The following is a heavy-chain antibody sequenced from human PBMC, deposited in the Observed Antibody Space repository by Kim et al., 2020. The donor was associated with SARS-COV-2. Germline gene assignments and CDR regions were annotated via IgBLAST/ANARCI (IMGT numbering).Heavy chain of an antibody. D-gene: IGHD3-10*01. J-gene: IGHJ4*02. CDR1: GGSFSGYY. CDR2: INHSGST. Sequence: SETLSLTCAVYGGSFSGYYWSWIRQPPGKGLEWIGEINHSGSTNYNPSLKSRVTISVDTSKNQFSLKLSSVTAADTAVYYCARDYYGSGSYGYWGQGTLVTVS. CDR3: ARDYYGSGSYGY. V-gene: IGHV4-34*01.